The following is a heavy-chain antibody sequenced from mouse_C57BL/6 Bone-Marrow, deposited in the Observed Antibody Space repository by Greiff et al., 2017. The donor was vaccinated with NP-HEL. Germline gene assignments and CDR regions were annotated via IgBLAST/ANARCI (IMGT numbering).Heavy chain of an antibody. V-gene: IGHV1-81*01. J-gene: IGHJ1*03. CDR2: IYPRSGNT. D-gene: IGHD1-1*01. CDR3: ASREIYYYGSRYFDV. Sequence: VQRVESGAELARPGASVKLSCKASGYTFTSYGISWVKQRTGQGLEWIGEIYPRSGNTYYNEKFKGKATLTADKSSSTAYMELRSLTSEDSAVYFCASREIYYYGSRYFDVWGTGTTVTVSS. CDR1: GYTFTSYG.